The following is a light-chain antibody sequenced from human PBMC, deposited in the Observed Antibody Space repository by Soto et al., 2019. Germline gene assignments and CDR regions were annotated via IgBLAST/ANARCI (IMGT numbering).Light chain of an antibody. CDR2: DNN. CDR3: GTWDSSLSAGV. CDR1: SSNIGNNY. V-gene: IGLV1-51*01. J-gene: IGLJ1*01. Sequence: QSVLTQPPSVSAAPGQKVTISCSGSSSNIGNNYVSWYQQLPRTAPKLLIYDNNKRPSGIPDRFSGSKPGTSATLGITGLQTGDEADYYCGTWDSSLSAGVFGTGTKV.